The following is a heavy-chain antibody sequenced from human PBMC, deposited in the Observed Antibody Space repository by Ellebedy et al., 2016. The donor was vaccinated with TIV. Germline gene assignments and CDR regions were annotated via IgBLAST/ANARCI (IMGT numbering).Heavy chain of an antibody. CDR3: TKGQRVVTAPFDY. CDR2: VSGSGGTT. J-gene: IGHJ4*01. V-gene: IGHV3-23*01. Sequence: GESLKISCAASGFTFSSYAMSWVRQAPGKGLEWVSAVSGSGGTTYYADSVKGRFTIARDNSKNTLYLQMNRLRAEDTAVYYCTKGQRVVTAPFDYWGHGTLVTVSS. CDR1: GFTFSSYA. D-gene: IGHD2-21*02.